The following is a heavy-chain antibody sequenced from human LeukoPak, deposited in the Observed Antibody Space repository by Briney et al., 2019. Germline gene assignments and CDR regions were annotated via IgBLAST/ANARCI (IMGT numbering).Heavy chain of an antibody. CDR3: ATTYGSGSYYQRYFDY. CDR2: IYPGDSDT. Sequence: KPGESLKISCTSSGYIFSTYWIAWVRQMPGKGLEWMGIIYPGDSDTRYSPSFQGQVTISADKSISTAYLQWSSLKASDTAMYYCATTYGSGSYYQRYFDYWGQGTLVTVSS. D-gene: IGHD3-10*01. CDR1: GYIFSTYW. J-gene: IGHJ4*02. V-gene: IGHV5-51*03.